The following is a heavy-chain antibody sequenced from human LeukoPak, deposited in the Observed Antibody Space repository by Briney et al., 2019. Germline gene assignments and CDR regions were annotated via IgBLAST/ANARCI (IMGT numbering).Heavy chain of an antibody. CDR2: ISYDGSNK. CDR3: ARDKGDYGGNSNWFDP. Sequence: GRSLRLSCAASGFTFSSYGMHWVRQAPGKGLEWVAVISYDGSNKYYADSVKGRFTISRDNSKNTLYLQMNSLRAEDTAVYYCARDKGDYGGNSNWFDPWGQGTLVTVSS. D-gene: IGHD4-23*01. CDR1: GFTFSSYG. V-gene: IGHV3-30*03. J-gene: IGHJ5*02.